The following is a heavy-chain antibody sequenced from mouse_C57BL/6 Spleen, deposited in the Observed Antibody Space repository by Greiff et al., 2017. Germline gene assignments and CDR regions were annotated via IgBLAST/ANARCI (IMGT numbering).Heavy chain of an antibody. Sequence: QVQLQQSGAELMKPGASVKLSCKATGYTFTGYWIEWVKQRPGHGLEWIGEILPGSGSTNSNEKFKGKATFTADTSSNTAYMQLSSLTTEDSAIYYCARQGGTTVVAHFDDWGQGTTLTVSS. CDR3: ARQGGTTVVAHFDD. V-gene: IGHV1-9*01. CDR1: GYTFTGYW. J-gene: IGHJ2*01. CDR2: ILPGSGST. D-gene: IGHD1-1*01.